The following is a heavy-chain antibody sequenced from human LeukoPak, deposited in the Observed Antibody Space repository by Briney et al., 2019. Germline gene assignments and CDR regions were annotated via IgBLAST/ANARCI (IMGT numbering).Heavy chain of an antibody. CDR2: INHEGGGI. Sequence: GGSLRLSCAASGFRFSNFAMSSVRQAPGKGLEWVPHINHEGGGIQYVDSVKGRFSISRDNAKGSVYLQMNSLRAEDTAEYYCAKRGGTESFYYFYYMDVWGKGTTVTVSS. CDR3: AKRGGTESFYYFYYMDV. J-gene: IGHJ6*03. V-gene: IGHV3-7*03. D-gene: IGHD2-15*01. CDR1: GFRFSNFA.